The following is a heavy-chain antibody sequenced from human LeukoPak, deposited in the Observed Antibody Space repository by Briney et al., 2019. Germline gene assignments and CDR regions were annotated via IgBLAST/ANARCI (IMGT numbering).Heavy chain of an antibody. J-gene: IGHJ4*02. V-gene: IGHV4-34*01. CDR3: ARSGPMPDNLRYFDY. CDR1: GGSFSGYY. D-gene: IGHD5/OR15-5a*01. Sequence: SEALSLTCAVYGGSFSGYYWSWIRQPPGKGLEWIGKINHSGSTNYNPSLKSRVTISVDTSKNQFSLKLSSVTAADTAVYYCARSGPMPDNLRYFDYWGQGTLVTVSS. CDR2: INHSGST.